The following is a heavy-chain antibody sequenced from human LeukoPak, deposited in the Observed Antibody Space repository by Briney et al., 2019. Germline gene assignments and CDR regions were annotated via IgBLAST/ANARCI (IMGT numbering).Heavy chain of an antibody. CDR1: GGSSSGYY. V-gene: IGHV4-34*01. CDR2: INHSGST. Sequence: SETLSLTCAVYGGSSSGYYWSWIRQPPGKGLEWIGEINHSGSTNYNPSLKSRVTISVDTSKNQFSLKLSSVTAADTAVYYCARGSIAVAGTNYFDYWGQGTLVTVSS. J-gene: IGHJ4*02. CDR3: ARGSIAVAGTNYFDY. D-gene: IGHD6-19*01.